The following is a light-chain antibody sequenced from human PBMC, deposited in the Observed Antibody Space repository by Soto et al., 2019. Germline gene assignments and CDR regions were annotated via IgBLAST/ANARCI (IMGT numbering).Light chain of an antibody. Sequence: DIQMTQSPSTLSASVGDRVTITCRASLCISNWLAWYQQKPGKAPKLLIYDASTLDSGVPSRFRGSGSGTEFTLTISSLQPEDVATYYCQQFRGTFGQGTKVEIE. CDR1: LCISNW. V-gene: IGKV1-5*01. CDR3: QQFRGT. J-gene: IGKJ1*01. CDR2: DAS.